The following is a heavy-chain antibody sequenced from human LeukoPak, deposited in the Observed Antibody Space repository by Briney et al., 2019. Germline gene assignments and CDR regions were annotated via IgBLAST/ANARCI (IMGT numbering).Heavy chain of an antibody. CDR3: ARDRGYSYGHAIDY. CDR2: IYYSGST. D-gene: IGHD5-18*01. J-gene: IGHJ4*02. CDR1: GGSISSGDYY. Sequence: SETLSLTCTVSGGSISSGDYYWSWIRQPPGKGLEWIGYIYYSGSTYYNPSLKSRVTISVDTSKNQFSLKLSSVTAADTAVYYCARDRGYSYGHAIDYWGQGTLVTVSS. V-gene: IGHV4-30-4*01.